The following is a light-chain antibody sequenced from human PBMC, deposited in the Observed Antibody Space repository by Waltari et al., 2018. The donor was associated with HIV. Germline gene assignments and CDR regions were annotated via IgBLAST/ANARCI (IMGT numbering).Light chain of an antibody. J-gene: IGLJ3*02. V-gene: IGLV2-23*02. Sequence: QSALTQPASVSASPGQSITISCTGTSNDLGRYDLFSWYQHQPGRAPKLIIYDVTKWPSGVSHRFSGSKSGATASLTISGLQAEDEADYYCCSYAGITTWVFGGGTKVTVL. CDR3: CSYAGITTWV. CDR1: SNDLGRYDL. CDR2: DVT.